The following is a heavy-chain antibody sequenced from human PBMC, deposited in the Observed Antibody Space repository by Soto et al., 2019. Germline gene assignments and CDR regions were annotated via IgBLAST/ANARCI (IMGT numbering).Heavy chain of an antibody. V-gene: IGHV3-11*01. CDR1: GFTFSDYY. CDR2: ISSGAITI. J-gene: IGHJ4*02. Sequence: QVQLVESGGGLDKPGGSLRLSCAASGFTFSDYYMNWIRQAPGKGLEWVSYISSGAITIYYADSVKGRFTISRDNAKNSLYLQMNSLRAEDTAVYYCAGQYSSSSVEFWGQGTLVTVSS. CDR3: AGQYSSSSVEF. D-gene: IGHD6-6*01.